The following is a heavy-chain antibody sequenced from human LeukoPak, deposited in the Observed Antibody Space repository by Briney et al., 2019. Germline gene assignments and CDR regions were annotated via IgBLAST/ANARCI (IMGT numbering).Heavy chain of an antibody. V-gene: IGHV3-53*01. CDR1: GFTVSSIY. CDR3: AKDGNNFEY. Sequence: GGSLRLSCAVSGFTVSSIYMSWVRQAPGKGLEWVSFIYSDGNTYYADSVKGRFTISRDNSKSTLFLQMNSLRAKDTAVYYCAKDGNNFEYWGQGTLVTVSS. J-gene: IGHJ4*02. CDR2: IYSDGNT.